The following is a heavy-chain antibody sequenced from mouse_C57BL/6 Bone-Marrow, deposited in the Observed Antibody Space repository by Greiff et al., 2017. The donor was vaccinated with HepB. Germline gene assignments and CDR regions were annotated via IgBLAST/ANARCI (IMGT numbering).Heavy chain of an antibody. D-gene: IGHD2-5*01. J-gene: IGHJ1*03. CDR3: ARRASYYRNYGYWYFDV. Sequence: QVTLKESGPGILQSSQTLSLTCSFSGFSLSTSGMGVSWIRQPSGKGLEWLAHIYWDDDKRYNPSLKSRLTISKDTSRNQVFLKITSVDTADTATDYCARRASYYRNYGYWYFDVWGTGTTVTVSS. CDR2: IYWDDDK. V-gene: IGHV8-12*01. CDR1: GFSLSTSGMG.